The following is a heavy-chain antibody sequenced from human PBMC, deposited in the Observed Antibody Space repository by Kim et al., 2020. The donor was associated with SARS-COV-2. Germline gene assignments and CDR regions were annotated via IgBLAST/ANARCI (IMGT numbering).Heavy chain of an antibody. V-gene: IGHV4-34*01. CDR2: SGST. CDR3: ASGQWLDY. D-gene: IGHD6-19*01. J-gene: IGHJ4*02. Sequence: SGSTHSYPSLKSRVTISVDTSKNQCSLKLSSVTAADTAVYYCASGQWLDYWGQGTLVTVSS.